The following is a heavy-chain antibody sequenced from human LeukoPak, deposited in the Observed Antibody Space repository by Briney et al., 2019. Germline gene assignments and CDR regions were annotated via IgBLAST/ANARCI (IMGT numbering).Heavy chain of an antibody. CDR1: GFTCSSYW. Sequence: GGSLRLSCAASGFTCSSYWMSWVRQAPGKGLEWVANIKQDGSEKYYVDSVKGRFTISRGNAKNSLYLQMNSLRAEDTAVYYCARVDGYNLCLDYWGQGTLVTVSS. CDR2: IKQDGSEK. D-gene: IGHD5-24*01. V-gene: IGHV3-7*01. CDR3: ARVDGYNLCLDY. J-gene: IGHJ4*02.